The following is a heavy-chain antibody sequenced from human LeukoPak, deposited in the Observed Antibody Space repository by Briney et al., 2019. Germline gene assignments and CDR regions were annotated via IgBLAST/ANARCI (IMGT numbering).Heavy chain of an antibody. J-gene: IGHJ2*01. CDR3: ARVLRVGWYFDL. V-gene: IGHV3-53*01. CDR1: GFTFDTYW. Sequence: GGSLRLSCVASGFTFDTYWMTWVRQAPGEGLEWVSVIYSGGSTYYADSVKGRFTISRDNSKNTMYLQMNSLRAEDTAVYYCARVLRVGWYFDLWGRGTLVTVSS. CDR2: IYSGGST.